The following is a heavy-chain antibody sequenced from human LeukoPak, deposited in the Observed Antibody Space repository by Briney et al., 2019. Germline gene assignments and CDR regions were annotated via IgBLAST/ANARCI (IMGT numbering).Heavy chain of an antibody. V-gene: IGHV2-5*04. J-gene: IGHJ4*02. D-gene: IGHD3-22*01. CDR3: VRDTSGYY. CDR1: GFSLSTSGVG. CDR2: IYWDDDK. Sequence: SGPTLVKPTQTLTLTCTFSGFSLSTSGVGVGWVRQPPGKALEWLTIIYWDDDKRYSPSLESRLTNTKDTSKNQVVLIMTNLDPVDTGTYYCVRDTSGYYWGQGILVTVSS.